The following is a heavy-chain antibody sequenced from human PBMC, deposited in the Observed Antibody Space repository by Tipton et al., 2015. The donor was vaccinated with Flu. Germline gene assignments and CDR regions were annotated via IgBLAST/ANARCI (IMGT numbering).Heavy chain of an antibody. CDR1: GFTFSNYS. CDR2: ISSSSSYI. Sequence: SLRLSCAASGFTFSNYSMNWARQAPGKGLEWVSSISSSSSYIYHADSMKGRFTISRDNAKNSLYLQVNSLRAEDTAVYYCARNYYDSSGYGMDVWGQGTTVTVSS. CDR3: ARNYYDSSGYGMDV. D-gene: IGHD3-22*01. V-gene: IGHV3-21*01. J-gene: IGHJ6*02.